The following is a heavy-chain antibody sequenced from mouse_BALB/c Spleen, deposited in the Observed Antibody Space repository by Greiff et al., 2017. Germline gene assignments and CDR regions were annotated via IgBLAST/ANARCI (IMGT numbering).Heavy chain of an antibody. Sequence: DVQLVESGGGLVQPGGSRKLSCAASGFTFSSFGMHWVRQAPEKGLEWVAYISSGSSTIYYADTVKGRFTISRDNPKNTLFLQMTSLRSEDTAMYYCARSYGSSYADYWGQGTTLTVSS. CDR1: GFTFSSFG. D-gene: IGHD1-1*01. CDR2: ISSGSSTI. V-gene: IGHV5-17*02. CDR3: ARSYGSSYADY. J-gene: IGHJ2*01.